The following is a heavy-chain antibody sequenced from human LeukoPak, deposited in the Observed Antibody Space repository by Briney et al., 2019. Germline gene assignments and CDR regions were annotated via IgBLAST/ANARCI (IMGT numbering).Heavy chain of an antibody. CDR2: IRPSNGNR. Sequence: GASVKVSCKASGYTFTTYGITWVRQAPGQGLEYMGWIRPSNGNRNYAQKVQDRVTLTTDTSTSTVYMELRSLRSDDTAVYYCATDLFAHPHCSSTSCYFYWGQGTLVTVSS. D-gene: IGHD2-2*01. V-gene: IGHV1-18*01. J-gene: IGHJ4*02. CDR1: GYTFTTYG. CDR3: ATDLFAHPHCSSTSCYFY.